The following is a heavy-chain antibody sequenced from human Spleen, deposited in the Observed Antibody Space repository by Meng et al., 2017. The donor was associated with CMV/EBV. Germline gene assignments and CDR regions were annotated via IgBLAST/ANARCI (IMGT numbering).Heavy chain of an antibody. CDR3: ARRMRAEVLAFDI. V-gene: IGHV3-7*01. CDR1: GFTFSSYW. J-gene: IGHJ3*02. CDR2: IKQDGSEK. D-gene: IGHD4/OR15-4a*01. Sequence: GESLKIYCAASGFTFSSYWMSWVRQAPGKGLEWVANIKQDGSEKYYVDSVKGRFTISRDNAKNSLYLQMNSLRAEDTAVYYCARRMRAEVLAFDIWGQGTMVTVSS.